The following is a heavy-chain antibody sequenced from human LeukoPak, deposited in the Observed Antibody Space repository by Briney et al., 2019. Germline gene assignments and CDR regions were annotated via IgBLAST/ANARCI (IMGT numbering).Heavy chain of an antibody. CDR1: GYSISSGYY. Sequence: SETLSLTCAVSGYSISSGYYWGWIRQPPGKGLQWIGSIFQRGYSYYNPSLKSRVTISVDTSKNQFSLRLSSVTAADTAVYYCAGDKEATGNGRPNWFDPWGQGTLVTVSS. J-gene: IGHJ5*02. D-gene: IGHD6-13*01. CDR2: IFQRGYS. V-gene: IGHV4-38-2*01. CDR3: AGDKEATGNGRPNWFDP.